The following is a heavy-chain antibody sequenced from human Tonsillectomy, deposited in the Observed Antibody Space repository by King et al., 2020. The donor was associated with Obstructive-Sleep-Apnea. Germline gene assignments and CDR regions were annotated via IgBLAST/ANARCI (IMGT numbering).Heavy chain of an antibody. D-gene: IGHD3-10*01. J-gene: IGHJ6*02. Sequence: QLVQSGAEVKKPGASVKVSCKASGYTFTSYNMHWVRQAPGQGLELMGRINPSGVCTSYAQKFQVSVTMTMDTSTSTVYMELSSLSSEDTAVYYCAREYGSPDYYYYGMDVWGQGTTVTVSS. CDR3: AREYGSPDYYYYGMDV. CDR1: GYTFTSYN. V-gene: IGHV1-46*03. CDR2: INPSGVCT.